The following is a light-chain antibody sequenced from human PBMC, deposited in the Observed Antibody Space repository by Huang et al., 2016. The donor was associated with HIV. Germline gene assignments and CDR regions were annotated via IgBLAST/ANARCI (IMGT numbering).Light chain of an antibody. V-gene: IGKV3-20*01. Sequence: EIVLTQSPGTLSLSPGERATLSCRASQSVNSNYLARYQQKPGQAPRLLIYAASSRAAGIPVRFSGSGSGTDFTLSISRLEPEDFAVYYCQQYGRSPYTFGQGTKLEIK. CDR2: AAS. CDR1: QSVNSNY. CDR3: QQYGRSPYT. J-gene: IGKJ2*01.